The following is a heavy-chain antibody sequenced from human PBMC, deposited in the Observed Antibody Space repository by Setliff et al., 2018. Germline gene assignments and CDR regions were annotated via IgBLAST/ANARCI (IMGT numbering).Heavy chain of an antibody. CDR3: AGSQGSGGYYSNSPYYFHY. D-gene: IGHD3-10*01. Sequence: SETLSLTCTVSGDSIYNQFWSWVRQPPGKGLQWIGYIYSTGSTNYNPSLKSRVTISIDTSKNQFSLNLNSVTAADTAMYYCAGSQGSGGYYSNSPYYFHYWGQGTLVTVSS. CDR1: GDSIYNQF. J-gene: IGHJ4*02. V-gene: IGHV4-4*08. CDR2: IYSTGST.